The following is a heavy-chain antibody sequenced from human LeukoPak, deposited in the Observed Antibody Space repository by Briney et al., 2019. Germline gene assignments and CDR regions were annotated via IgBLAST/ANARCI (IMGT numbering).Heavy chain of an antibody. CDR1: GGSISSYY. V-gene: IGHV4-59*01. J-gene: IGHJ3*02. CDR3: ARVRPKVLGALDI. CDR2: IYYSGST. Sequence: SETLSLTCTVSGGSISSYYWSWIRQPPGKGLEWIGYIYYSGSTNYNPSLKSRVTISVDTSKNQFSLKLSSVTAADTAVYYCARVRPKVLGALDIWGQGTMVTVSS.